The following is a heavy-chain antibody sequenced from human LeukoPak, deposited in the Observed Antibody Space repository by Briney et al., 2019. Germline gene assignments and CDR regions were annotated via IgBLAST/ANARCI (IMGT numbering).Heavy chain of an antibody. CDR3: AGIWTGYSSLANWFDP. V-gene: IGHV3-23*01. J-gene: IGHJ5*02. Sequence: PGGSLRLSCAASGFTFSSYVMSWVRQAPGKGLEWVSAISGSGGSTYYADSVKGRFTISRDNSKNTLYLQMNSLRSEDTAVYYCAGIWTGYSSLANWFDPWGQGTLVTVSS. D-gene: IGHD6-13*01. CDR2: ISGSGGST. CDR1: GFTFSSYV.